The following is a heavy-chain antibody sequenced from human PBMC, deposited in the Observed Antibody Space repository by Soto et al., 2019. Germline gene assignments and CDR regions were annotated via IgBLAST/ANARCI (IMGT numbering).Heavy chain of an antibody. Sequence: SETLSLTCTVSGGSISSGDYYWSWIRQPPGKGLEWIGYIYYSGSTYYNPSLKSRVTISVDTSKNQFSLKLSSVTAADTAVYYCARSTYYDSSGYYMYYFDYWGQGTLVTVS. CDR3: ARSTYYDSSGYYMYYFDY. V-gene: IGHV4-30-4*01. CDR1: GGSISSGDYY. D-gene: IGHD3-22*01. CDR2: IYYSGST. J-gene: IGHJ4*02.